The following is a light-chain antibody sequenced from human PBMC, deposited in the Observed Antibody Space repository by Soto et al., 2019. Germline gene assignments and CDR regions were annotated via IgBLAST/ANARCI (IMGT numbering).Light chain of an antibody. Sequence: EIVLTQSPGTLSLSPWERATVSCRASQSVSSSYLAWYQQKPGQAPRLLIYGASSRAAGIPDRFSGSGSGTDFTLTISRLEPEDFAVYYCQQYGSSPWAFGQGTKVDIK. CDR2: GAS. CDR1: QSVSSSY. J-gene: IGKJ1*01. V-gene: IGKV3-20*01. CDR3: QQYGSSPWA.